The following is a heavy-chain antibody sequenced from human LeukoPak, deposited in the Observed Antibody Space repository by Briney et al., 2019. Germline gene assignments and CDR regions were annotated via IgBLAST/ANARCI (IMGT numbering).Heavy chain of an antibody. V-gene: IGHV4-34*01. CDR3: ASFIGADY. Sequence: SETLSLTCAVYGGSFSGYYWSWIRQPPGKGLEWIGEINHSGSTNYNPSLKSRVTISVDTSKNQFSLKLSSVTAADTAVYYCASFIGADYWGQGTLVTVSS. J-gene: IGHJ4*02. CDR1: GGSFSGYY. CDR2: INHSGST. D-gene: IGHD1-26*01.